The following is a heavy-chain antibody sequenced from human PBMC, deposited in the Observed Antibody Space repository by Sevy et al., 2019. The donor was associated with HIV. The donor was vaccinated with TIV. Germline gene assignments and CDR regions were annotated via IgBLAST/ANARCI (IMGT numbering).Heavy chain of an antibody. J-gene: IGHJ6*03. CDR2: IIPIFGTA. CDR3: ARDGYNYQFSYYYYMDV. D-gene: IGHD5-12*01. CDR1: GGTFSSYA. V-gene: IGHV1-69*13. Sequence: ASVKVSCKASGGTFSSYAISWVRQAPGQGLEWMGGIIPIFGTANYAQKFQGRVTITADESTSTAYMELSSLRSEDTAVYYCARDGYNYQFSYYYYMDVWGKGTTVTVSS.